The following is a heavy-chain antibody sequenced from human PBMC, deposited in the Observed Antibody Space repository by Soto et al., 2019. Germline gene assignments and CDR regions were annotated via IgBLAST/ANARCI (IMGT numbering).Heavy chain of an antibody. CDR2: TSYDGSNN. J-gene: IGHJ4*02. V-gene: IGHV3-33*05. CDR1: GFTFRSYV. Sequence: QVQLVESGGGVVQPGTSLRLSCVGSGFTFRSYVIHWVRQAPGKGLEWVALTSYDGSNNFYGDSVKGRFTISRDNSRHTVELQMDSLRLEDTALYYCARWGTTGGLEVWGQGTLVSVSS. D-gene: IGHD3-16*01. CDR3: ARWGTTGGLEV.